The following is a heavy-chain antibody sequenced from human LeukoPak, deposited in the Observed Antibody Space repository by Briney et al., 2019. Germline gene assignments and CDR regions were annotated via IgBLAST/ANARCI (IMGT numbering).Heavy chain of an antibody. Sequence: PSHTLCLLREVTSDALRGVRSVERWSRQPPGEGLEWIGYIYYTGSTNYNPSLKSRVTISIDTSKKQFSLKLNSVTAADTAVYYCARLSGSYPFDYWGQGTLVTVSS. V-gene: IGHV4-61*01. D-gene: IGHD1-26*01. CDR2: IYYTGST. CDR3: ARLSGSYPFDY. CDR1: SDALRGVRSV. J-gene: IGHJ4*02.